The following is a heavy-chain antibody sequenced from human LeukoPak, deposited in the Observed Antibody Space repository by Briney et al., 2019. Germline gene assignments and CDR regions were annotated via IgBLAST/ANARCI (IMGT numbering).Heavy chain of an antibody. Sequence: GASVKVSCKASGYTFTGYYMHWVRQAPGQGHEWMGWINPTSGDTNYAQKFQGRVTMTRDTSISTAYMELSSLRSDDTAVYYCARFRTGAYYFDYWGQGTLVTVSS. CDR1: GYTFTGYY. CDR2: INPTSGDT. CDR3: ARFRTGAYYFDY. J-gene: IGHJ4*02. D-gene: IGHD7-27*01. V-gene: IGHV1-2*02.